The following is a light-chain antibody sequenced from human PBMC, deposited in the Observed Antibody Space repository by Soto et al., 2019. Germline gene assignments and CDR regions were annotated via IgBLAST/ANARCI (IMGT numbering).Light chain of an antibody. CDR2: EVS. Sequence: ALTQPASVSGSPGQSITISCTGASSDVGGYNYVSWYQQHPGKAPKLMIYEVSNRPSGVSNRFSGSKSGNTASLTISGLQAEDEADYYCSSYTSSSTYVFGTGTKLTVL. J-gene: IGLJ1*01. CDR1: SSDVGGYNY. CDR3: SSYTSSSTYV. V-gene: IGLV2-14*01.